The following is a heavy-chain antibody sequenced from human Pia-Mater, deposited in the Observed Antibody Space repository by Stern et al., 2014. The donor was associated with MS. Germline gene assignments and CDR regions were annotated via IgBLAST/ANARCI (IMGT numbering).Heavy chain of an antibody. CDR2: IYYTGRT. Sequence: QVQLVESGPGLVKPSETLSLTCTVSGGSVSSSTYYWGWIRQPPGKNLEWIGSIYYTGRTYYNPSLTSRLTISIDASKTQFSLKLPSVTAADTAVYYCARQGSFDFWSGWGQGTLVTVSS. CDR1: GGSVSSSTYY. J-gene: IGHJ4*02. CDR3: ARQGSFDFWSG. V-gene: IGHV4-39*01. D-gene: IGHD3-3*01.